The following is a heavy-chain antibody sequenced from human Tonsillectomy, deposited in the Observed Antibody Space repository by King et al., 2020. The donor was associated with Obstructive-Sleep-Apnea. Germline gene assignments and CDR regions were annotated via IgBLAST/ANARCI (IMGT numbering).Heavy chain of an antibody. CDR1: GYTFTSYG. J-gene: IGHJ4*02. CDR3: ARYAYAAVGSTDYFDY. CDR2: ISVYNVDT. Sequence: QLVQSGVEVKKPGASVKVSCKASGYTFTSYGITWVRLAPGQGLEWMGWISVYNVDTKYAQKFQGRVTMTTDTSTNTAYMELRSLRSDDTAVYYCARYAYAAVGSTDYFDYWGQGTLVTVSS. V-gene: IGHV1-18*04. D-gene: IGHD6-13*01.